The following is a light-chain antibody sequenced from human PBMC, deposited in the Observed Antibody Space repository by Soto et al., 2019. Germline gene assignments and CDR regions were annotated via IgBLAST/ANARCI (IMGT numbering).Light chain of an antibody. J-gene: IGKJ3*01. CDR1: QSVSSY. V-gene: IGKV3-20*01. CDR3: VPDGSSLS. Sequence: SLAAVSLSKKERATLCFRASQSVSSYLAWYQQKPGQAPRLLIYAASRRATGIQDRFIGSGSGTEFTLSVICLEPQDFGVYYWVPDGSSLSFAAGTKVDIK. CDR2: AAS.